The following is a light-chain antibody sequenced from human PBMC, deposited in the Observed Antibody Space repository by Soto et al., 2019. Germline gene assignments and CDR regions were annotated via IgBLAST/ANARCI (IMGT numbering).Light chain of an antibody. V-gene: IGLV2-8*01. CDR1: SSDVGGYNY. Sequence: QSVLTQPPSVSGSPGQSVTISCTGTSSDVGGYNYVSWYQQHPGKAPKLIXXEXXXRPSGVPDRLSGSKSGNTASLTVSGLQAEDEADYYCSSYAGSNNYVFGTGSKVTV. CDR2: EXX. CDR3: SSYAGSNNYV. J-gene: IGLJ1*01.